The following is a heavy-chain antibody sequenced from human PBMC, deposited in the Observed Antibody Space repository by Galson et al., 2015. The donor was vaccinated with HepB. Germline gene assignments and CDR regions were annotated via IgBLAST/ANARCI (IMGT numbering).Heavy chain of an antibody. CDR3: ARAASSRRGNQYHFDS. CDR2: INPSGGST. CDR1: GYTFTKNF. D-gene: IGHD6-6*01. J-gene: IGHJ4*02. V-gene: IGHV1-46*01. Sequence: SVKVSCKASGYTFTKNFIHWVRQTPGQGLEWMGIINPSGGSTTYAQKFQGGVTMTRDTSTATVYIELSSLRSDDSAVYYCARAASSRRGNQYHFDSWGQGTLLTVSS.